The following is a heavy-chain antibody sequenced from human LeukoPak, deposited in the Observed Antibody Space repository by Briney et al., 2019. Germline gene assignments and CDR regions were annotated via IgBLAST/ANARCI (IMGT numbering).Heavy chain of an antibody. Sequence: SETLSLTFTVSGGSISSYYWSWIRQPAGKGLEWIGRMYTSGSTNYNPSLKSRVTMSVDTSKNQFSLKLSSVTAADTAVYYCAREKRIAVAGWYYYYVDVWGKGTTVTISS. J-gene: IGHJ6*03. D-gene: IGHD6-19*01. CDR3: AREKRIAVAGWYYYYVDV. CDR1: GGSISSYY. V-gene: IGHV4-4*07. CDR2: MYTSGST.